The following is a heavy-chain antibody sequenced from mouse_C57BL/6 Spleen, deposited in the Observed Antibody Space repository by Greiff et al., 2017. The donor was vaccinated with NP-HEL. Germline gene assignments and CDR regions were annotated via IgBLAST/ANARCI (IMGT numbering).Heavy chain of an antibody. D-gene: IGHD1-1*01. CDR3: AMREYYASRSMDC. CDR1: GYTFTSYW. Sequence: VQLQQPGAELVKPGASVKMSCKASGYTFTSYWITWVKQRPGQGLEWIGDIYPGSGSTNYNEKFKSKATLTVDTSSSTAYMQLGSLTSEDSAVYYYAMREYYASRSMDCWGQGTSVTVSS. CDR2: IYPGSGST. V-gene: IGHV1-55*01. J-gene: IGHJ4*01.